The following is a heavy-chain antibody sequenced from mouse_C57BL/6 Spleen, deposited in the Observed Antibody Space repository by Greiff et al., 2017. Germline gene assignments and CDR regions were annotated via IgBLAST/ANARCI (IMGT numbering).Heavy chain of an antibody. Sequence: EVKVVESGGDLVKPGGSLKLSCAASGFTFSSYGMSWVRQTPDKRLEWVATISSGGSYTYYPDSVKGRFTISRDNAKNTLYLQMSCLKSEDTAMYYCARYNSGYDYAMDYWGQGTSVTVSS. CDR3: ARYNSGYDYAMDY. CDR2: ISSGGSYT. J-gene: IGHJ4*01. D-gene: IGHD3-2*02. V-gene: IGHV5-6*02. CDR1: GFTFSSYG.